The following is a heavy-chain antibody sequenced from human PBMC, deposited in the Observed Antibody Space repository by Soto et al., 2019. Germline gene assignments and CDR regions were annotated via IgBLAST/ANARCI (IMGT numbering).Heavy chain of an antibody. CDR3: ARGQLLTFEGFNV. CDR1: GFTFANYW. J-gene: IGHJ3*01. D-gene: IGHD2-2*01. CDR2: IKQDGGQT. Sequence: EEQLVESGGDLVQPGGSLRISCAASGFTFANYWMSWVRQAPGKGLEWVANIKQDGGQTYYLDSVKGRFTISRDNAKNSLYLQMSSLRVDDTARYYSARGQLLTFEGFNVWGQGTVVTVSS. V-gene: IGHV3-7*01.